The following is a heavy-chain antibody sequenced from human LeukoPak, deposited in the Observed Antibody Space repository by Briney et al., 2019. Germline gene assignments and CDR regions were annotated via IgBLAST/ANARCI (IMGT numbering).Heavy chain of an antibody. J-gene: IGHJ5*02. CDR3: ARGNDYGVGGSLRQTP. V-gene: IGHV4-38-2*02. D-gene: IGHD4-17*01. CDR1: GYSISSGYY. Sequence: PSETLSLTCTVSGYSISSGYYWGWIRQPPGKGLEWIGSIYHSGSTYYNPSLKSRVTISVDTSKNQFSLKLSSVAAADTAVYYCARGNDYGVGGSLRQTPWGQGTLVTVSS. CDR2: IYHSGST.